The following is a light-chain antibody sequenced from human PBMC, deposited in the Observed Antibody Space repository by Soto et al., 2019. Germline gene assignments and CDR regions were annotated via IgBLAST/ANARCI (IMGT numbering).Light chain of an antibody. V-gene: IGKV3-20*01. J-gene: IGKJ1*01. CDR1: QSVSSSY. Sequence: EIVLTQSPGTLSLSPGERATLSCRASQSVSSSYLAWFQQKPGQAPRLLIYGASSRATVIPDRFSGSGSGTDFTLTISRLEPEDFAVYYCQRYGSSPPWTCGQGTKVEIK. CDR3: QRYGSSPPWT. CDR2: GAS.